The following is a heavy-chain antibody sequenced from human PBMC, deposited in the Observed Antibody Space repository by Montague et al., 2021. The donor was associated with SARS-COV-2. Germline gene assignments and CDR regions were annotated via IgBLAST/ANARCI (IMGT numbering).Heavy chain of an antibody. J-gene: IGHJ6*02. CDR3: ARHPIGSFPRYGMDV. CDR2: IYYSGST. CDR1: GGSISSYY. Sequence: SETLSPTCTVSGGSISSYYWSWIRQPPGKGLEWIGYIYYSGSTNYNPSLKSRVTISVDTSKYQFSLKLSSVTAADTAVYYCARHPIGSFPRYGMDVWGQGTTVTVSS. D-gene: IGHD2-15*01. V-gene: IGHV4-59*08.